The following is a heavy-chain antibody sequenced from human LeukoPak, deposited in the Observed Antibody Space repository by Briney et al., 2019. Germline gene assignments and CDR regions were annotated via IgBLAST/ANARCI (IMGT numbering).Heavy chain of an antibody. CDR3: ASSRLVGATSSFDY. CDR1: GYTFTSYD. Sequence: ASVKVSCKASGYTFTSYDINWVRQATGQGLEWMGWMNPNSGNTGYAQKFQGRVTMTRNTSISTAYMELRSLRSEDTAVYYCASSRLVGATSSFDYWGQGTLVTVSS. J-gene: IGHJ4*02. CDR2: MNPNSGNT. D-gene: IGHD1-26*01. V-gene: IGHV1-8*01.